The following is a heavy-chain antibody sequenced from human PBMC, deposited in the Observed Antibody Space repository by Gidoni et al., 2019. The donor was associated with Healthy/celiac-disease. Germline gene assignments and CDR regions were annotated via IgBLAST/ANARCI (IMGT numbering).Heavy chain of an antibody. CDR2: INSDGSST. Sequence: SCAASGFTFSSYWMHWVRQAPGKGLVWVSRINSDGSSTSYAESVKGRFTISRDNAKNTLYLQMNRLRAEDTAVYYFARALSGSYDYWGQGPLVTVSS. J-gene: IGHJ4*02. V-gene: IGHV3-74*01. CDR1: GFTFSSYW. CDR3: ARALSGSYDY. D-gene: IGHD1-26*01.